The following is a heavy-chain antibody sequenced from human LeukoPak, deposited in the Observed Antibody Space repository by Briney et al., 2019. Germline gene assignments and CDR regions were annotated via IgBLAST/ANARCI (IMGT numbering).Heavy chain of an antibody. J-gene: IGHJ4*02. D-gene: IGHD6-19*01. V-gene: IGHV3-48*04. CDR2: ISSGGATI. CDR3: ARDTGLALDY. CDR1: GFSFSGYW. Sequence: GGSLRLSCAASGFSFSGYWMSWVRQTPGKGLEWISYISSGGATIYHADSVKGRFTISRDNAKNSLYLQMNSLRAEDTAVYYCARDTGLALDYWGQGTLVTVSS.